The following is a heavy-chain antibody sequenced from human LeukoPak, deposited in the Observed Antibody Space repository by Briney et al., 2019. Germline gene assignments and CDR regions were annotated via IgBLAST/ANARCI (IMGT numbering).Heavy chain of an antibody. J-gene: IGHJ4*02. Sequence: ASVKVSCKASGYTFISYGVSWVRQAPGQGLEWMGWISGYNGNTNYEQNLQGRLTMTTDTFTSTAYMELRSLRSDDTAVYYCAREAPTYNYDTGSYPLDYWGQGTLVTVSS. CDR3: AREAPTYNYDTGSYPLDY. CDR1: GYTFISYG. V-gene: IGHV1-18*01. CDR2: ISGYNGNT. D-gene: IGHD3-10*01.